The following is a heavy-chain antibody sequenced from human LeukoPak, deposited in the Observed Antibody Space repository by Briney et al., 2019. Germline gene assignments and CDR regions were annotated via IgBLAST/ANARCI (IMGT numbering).Heavy chain of an antibody. V-gene: IGHV3-74*01. J-gene: IGHJ6*02. Sequence: PGGSLRLSCAASGFTFSSYWMHWVRQAPGKGLVWVSRINTGGSTTNYADSVKGRFTISRDNAKNTLYLQMNSLRGEDTAVYYCARDRQYGMDVWGQGTTVTVSS. CDR2: INTGGSTT. CDR1: GFTFSSYW. CDR3: ARDRQYGMDV.